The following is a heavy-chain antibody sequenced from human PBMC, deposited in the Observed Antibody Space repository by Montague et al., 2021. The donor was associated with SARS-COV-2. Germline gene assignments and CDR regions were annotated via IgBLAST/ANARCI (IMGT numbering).Heavy chain of an antibody. V-gene: IGHV4-59*01. CDR3: AGVGWALRVGDYYFDD. Sequence: SETLSLTCTVSGGSFSPYYWSWIRQPPGKGLEWIGKINYTGSTNYNPSLKSRLTISVDTSENQFSLKVTSVTPADTAVYYCAGVGWALRVGDYYFDDWGQGTLVTVSS. D-gene: IGHD1-26*01. CDR2: INYTGST. CDR1: GGSFSPYY. J-gene: IGHJ4*02.